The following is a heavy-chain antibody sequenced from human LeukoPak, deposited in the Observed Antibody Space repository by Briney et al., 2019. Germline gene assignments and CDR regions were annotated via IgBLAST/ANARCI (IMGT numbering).Heavy chain of an antibody. CDR3: ARVERGYSYGPLRGGYYYYYMDV. J-gene: IGHJ6*03. V-gene: IGHV3-7*01. CDR2: IWPDGSDK. Sequence: PGGSLRLSCAASGFSFSTYWMSWVRQGPGKGLEWVATIWPDGSDKKYVDSVRDRFTISRDNAKNSLYLQMNSLTAEDTAVYYCARVERGYSYGPLRGGYYYYYMDVWGKGTTVTVSS. CDR1: GFSFSTYW. D-gene: IGHD5-18*01.